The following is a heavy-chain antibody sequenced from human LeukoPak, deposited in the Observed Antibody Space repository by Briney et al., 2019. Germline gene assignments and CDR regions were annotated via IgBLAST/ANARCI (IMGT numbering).Heavy chain of an antibody. V-gene: IGHV5-51*01. CDR1: GYSFTSYW. CDR2: IYPGDSDT. D-gene: IGHD6-13*01. Sequence: GEPLKISCKGSGYSFTSYWIGWVRQMPGKGLEWMGIIYPGDSDTRYSPPFQGQVTISADKSISTAYLQWSSLKASDTAMYYCARGEQQLPYAFDIWGQGTMVTVSS. CDR3: ARGEQQLPYAFDI. J-gene: IGHJ3*02.